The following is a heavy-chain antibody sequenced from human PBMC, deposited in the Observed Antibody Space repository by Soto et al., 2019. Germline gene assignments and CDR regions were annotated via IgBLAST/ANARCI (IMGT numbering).Heavy chain of an antibody. CDR2: INSDGSST. CDR1: GFTFSSYW. J-gene: IGHJ5*02. Sequence: EVPLVESGGGLVPPGGSLRLSCAAAGFTFSSYWMHWVRQAPGKGLVWVSRINSDGSSTSYADSVKGRFTISRDNAKNTLYLQMSSLRSEDTAVYYGARDIGLRFLEWLSWFDPWGQGTLVTVSS. CDR3: ARDIGLRFLEWLSWFDP. D-gene: IGHD3-3*01. V-gene: IGHV3-74*01.